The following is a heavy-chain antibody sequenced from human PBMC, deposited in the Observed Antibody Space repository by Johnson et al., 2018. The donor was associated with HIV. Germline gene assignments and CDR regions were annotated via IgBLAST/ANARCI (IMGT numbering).Heavy chain of an antibody. Sequence: VQLVESGGGLVTPGGSLRLSCAASGFTFSSYAMHWVRQAPGKGLEWVAVISYDGSNKYYADSVKGRFTISRDNSKNTLYLQMNSLRAEDTAVYYCARLRGAFDSWGQGTMVTVSS. CDR2: ISYDGSNK. V-gene: IGHV3-30*04. J-gene: IGHJ3*02. CDR1: GFTFSSYA. CDR3: ARLRGAFDS.